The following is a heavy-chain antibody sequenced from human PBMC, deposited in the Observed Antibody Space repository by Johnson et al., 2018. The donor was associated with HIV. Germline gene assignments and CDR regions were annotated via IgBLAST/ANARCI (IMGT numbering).Heavy chain of an antibody. D-gene: IGHD2-8*01. Sequence: QVLLVESGGGVVQPGRSLRLSCAASGFTFSSYAMHWVRQAPGKGLEWVALVSFDGINKYYADSVKGRFTISRDNSKNTLYLQLNNLRAEDTAVYYCARGAFLKVYVSDDAFDIWGQGTMVTVSS. CDR1: GFTFSSYA. CDR2: VSFDGINK. V-gene: IGHV3-30*04. CDR3: ARGAFLKVYVSDDAFDI. J-gene: IGHJ3*02.